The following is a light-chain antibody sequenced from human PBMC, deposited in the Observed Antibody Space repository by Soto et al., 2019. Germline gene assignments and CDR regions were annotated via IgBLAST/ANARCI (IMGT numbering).Light chain of an antibody. Sequence: QSALTQPASVSGPPGQSITISCTGTSSDVGGYNYVSWYQHHPGKAPKLILFGVSDRPSGVSHRFSGSKSGNTASLTISGLQADDAPDYYCCSYTSISTVVFGGGTQLTVL. CDR3: CSYTSISTVV. CDR1: SSDVGGYNY. CDR2: GVS. V-gene: IGLV2-14*01. J-gene: IGLJ2*01.